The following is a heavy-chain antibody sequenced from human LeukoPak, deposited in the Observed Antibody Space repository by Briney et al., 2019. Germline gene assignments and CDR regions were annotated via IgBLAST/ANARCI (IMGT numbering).Heavy chain of an antibody. CDR1: GYTFTTFG. CDR2: INPYNGDT. Sequence: ASVKVSCKASGYTFTTFGISWVRQAPGQGLEWMGWINPYNGDTNHAQKLQGRVTMITDTSTRTAYMELRSLRSDDTAVYYCARFGYYGSGSYYSSVDVWGQGTTVTVSS. D-gene: IGHD3-10*01. V-gene: IGHV1-18*01. J-gene: IGHJ6*02. CDR3: ARFGYYGSGSYYSSVDV.